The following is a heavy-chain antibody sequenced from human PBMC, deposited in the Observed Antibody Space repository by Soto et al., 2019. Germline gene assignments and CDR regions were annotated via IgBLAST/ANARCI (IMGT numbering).Heavy chain of an antibody. D-gene: IGHD2-8*01. Sequence: GGSLRLSCEASGFTFNTYWMHWFRQAPGKGLVWVSRINSGGGTTTYADSVKGRFTISRDNAKNTLYLQMNGLRAEDTAVYYCARWFTYANFDYFDYWGQGTQVTVSS. CDR1: GFTFNTYW. V-gene: IGHV3-74*01. J-gene: IGHJ4*02. CDR3: ARWFTYANFDYFDY. CDR2: INSGGGTT.